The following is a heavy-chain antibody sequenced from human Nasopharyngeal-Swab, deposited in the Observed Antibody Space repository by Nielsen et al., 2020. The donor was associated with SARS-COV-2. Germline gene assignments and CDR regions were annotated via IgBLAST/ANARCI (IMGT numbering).Heavy chain of an antibody. CDR3: ARAGVDTSTGSSGGCFDY. J-gene: IGHJ4*02. CDR2: IYSSGST. D-gene: IGHD3-9*01. V-gene: IGHV4-39*01. Sequence: RQAPGKGLEWVGSIYSSGSTHYTPSLNSRVTIPVDTSKSQFSLKLRSVTAADTAVYYCARAGVDTSTGSSGGCFDYWGQGALVTVSS.